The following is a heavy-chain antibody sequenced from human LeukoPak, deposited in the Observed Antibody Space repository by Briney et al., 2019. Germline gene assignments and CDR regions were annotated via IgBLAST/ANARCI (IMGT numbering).Heavy chain of an antibody. D-gene: IGHD6-13*01. J-gene: IGHJ4*02. Sequence: GGSLRLSCAASGLTVSSNYMSWIRQAPGKGLEWVSVIYSDGSTNYADSVKGRFTISRDTSKNTLYLQMNSLRAEDTAVYYCARAETAAGSYWGQGTLVTVSS. CDR1: GLTVSSNY. CDR3: ARAETAAGSY. CDR2: IYSDGST. V-gene: IGHV3-53*01.